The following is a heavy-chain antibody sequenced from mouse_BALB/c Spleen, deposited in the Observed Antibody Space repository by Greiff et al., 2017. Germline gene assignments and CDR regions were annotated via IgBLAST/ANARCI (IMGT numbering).Heavy chain of an antibody. D-gene: IGHD1-1*01. Sequence: EVKLQESGPELVKPGASVKMSCKASGYTFTSYVMHWVKQKPGQGLEWIGYINPYNDGTKYNEKFKGKATLTSDKSSSTAYMELSSLTSEDSAVYYCASSRYPYAMDYWGQGTSVTVSS. V-gene: IGHV1-14*01. CDR3: ASSRYPYAMDY. CDR1: GYTFTSYV. J-gene: IGHJ4*01. CDR2: INPYNDGT.